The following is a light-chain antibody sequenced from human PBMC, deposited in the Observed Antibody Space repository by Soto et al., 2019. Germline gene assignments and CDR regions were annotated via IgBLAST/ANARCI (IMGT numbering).Light chain of an antibody. J-gene: IGLJ2*01. CDR1: SSNIRAGYD. V-gene: IGLV1-40*01. CDR3: QSYDSSMSSSV. Sequence: QSVLTQPPSVSGAPGQRVTISCTGSSSNIRAGYDVHWYQQLPGTAPKLLIYGNSNRPSGVPDRFSGSKSGTSASLAITGHQAEDEADYYCQSYDSSMSSSVFGGGTKVTVL. CDR2: GNS.